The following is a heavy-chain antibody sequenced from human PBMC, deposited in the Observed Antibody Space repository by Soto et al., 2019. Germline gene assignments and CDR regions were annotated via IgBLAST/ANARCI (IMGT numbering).Heavy chain of an antibody. Sequence: SETLSLTGGINDGSCSGYYWTWIRQAPGRGPAWIGEVSHSGSTNYSPSLKSRVSISIDRSKKQFSLRLISVTAADTAVYYCARWPHAGEGSGHAYYIGLDVWGQGTMVTVSS. CDR2: VSHSGST. V-gene: IGHV4-34*01. J-gene: IGHJ6*02. D-gene: IGHD1-26*01. CDR1: DGSCSGYY. CDR3: ARWPHAGEGSGHAYYIGLDV.